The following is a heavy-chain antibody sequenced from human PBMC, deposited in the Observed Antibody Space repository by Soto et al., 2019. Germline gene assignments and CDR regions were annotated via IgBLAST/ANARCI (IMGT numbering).Heavy chain of an antibody. J-gene: IGHJ5*02. CDR3: AKDLTRHIACRLDP. CDR1: GFSFTGYY. V-gene: IGHV1-2*02. Sequence: ASVKVSCKASGFSFTGYYIHWLRQAPGQGLEWMGWINAHSGGTEYAQKFQGRVTLTRDTSIATAYLTLTSLTSDDTALYYCAKDLTRHIACRLDPWGQGSQVTVYS. D-gene: IGHD2-15*01. CDR2: INAHSGGT.